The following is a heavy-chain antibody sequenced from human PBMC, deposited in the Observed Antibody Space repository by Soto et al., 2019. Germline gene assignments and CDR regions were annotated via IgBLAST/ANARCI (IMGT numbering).Heavy chain of an antibody. J-gene: IGHJ2*01. V-gene: IGHV3-23*01. CDR1: GLTFSSYA. CDR3: AKTLIVVVIPQLPDFDL. CDR2: ISGSGGST. D-gene: IGHD3-22*01. Sequence: XGSLRLSCSASGLTFSSYAMSWVRQAPGKGLEWVSAISGSGGSTYYADSVKGRFTISRDNSKNTLYLQMNSLRAEDTAVYYCAKTLIVVVIPQLPDFDLWGRGTLVTVSS.